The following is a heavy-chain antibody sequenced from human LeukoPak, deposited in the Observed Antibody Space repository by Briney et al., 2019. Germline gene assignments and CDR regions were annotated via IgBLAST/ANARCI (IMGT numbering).Heavy chain of an antibody. CDR2: IIPIIGTT. D-gene: IGHD6-6*01. Sequence: ASVKVSCKDSGGTFISYAISWVRQAPGQGLEWMGGIIPIIGTTNYAQKFQGRVTITTDESTTTACMELSSLRSEDTAVYYCARGLGIAARENWFDPWGQGTLVTVSS. J-gene: IGHJ5*02. V-gene: IGHV1-69*05. CDR3: ARGLGIAARENWFDP. CDR1: GGTFISYA.